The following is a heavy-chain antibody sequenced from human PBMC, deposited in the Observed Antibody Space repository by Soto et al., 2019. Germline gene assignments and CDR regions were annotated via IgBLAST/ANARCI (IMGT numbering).Heavy chain of an antibody. J-gene: IGHJ4*02. CDR3: AKAGGAAGTVDYFDY. D-gene: IGHD6-13*01. V-gene: IGHV3-23*01. CDR1: GFTFSNYA. CDR2: ISGSVGST. Sequence: HPGGSLRLSCAASGFTFSNYAINWVRQSPGKGLEWVSVISGSVGSTYYADSVKGRFTITRDNSKNTLYLQLNSLRAEDTAVYYCAKAGGAAGTVDYFDYWGPGTLVTVSS.